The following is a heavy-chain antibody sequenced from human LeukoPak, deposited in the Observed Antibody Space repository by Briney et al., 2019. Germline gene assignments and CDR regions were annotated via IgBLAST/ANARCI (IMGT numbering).Heavy chain of an antibody. CDR1: VGTFSNYA. CDR2: IIPIFGTA. Sequence: SVKVSCKACVGTFSNYAISWVRQVPGQGLEWMGWIIPIFGTANYAQKFRGRVTITADKSTRTAYMELSSLRSEDTAVYYCARGNDSRDPPHFDYWGQGTLVTVSS. CDR3: ARGNDSRDPPHFDY. V-gene: IGHV1-69*06. J-gene: IGHJ4*02. D-gene: IGHD3-16*01.